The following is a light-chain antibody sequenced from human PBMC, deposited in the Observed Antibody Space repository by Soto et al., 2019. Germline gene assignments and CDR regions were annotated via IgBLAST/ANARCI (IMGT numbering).Light chain of an antibody. CDR1: QSISSY. CDR2: AAS. J-gene: IGKJ1*01. Sequence: DIQMTQSPSSLSASVGDSVTITCRASQSISSYLNWYQQRPGKAPNLLIYAASSLQSGVPSRFSGSGSGTDFTLTISSLQPEDSATYDCQQSYITPWTFGQGTKVEVK. CDR3: QQSYITPWT. V-gene: IGKV1-39*01.